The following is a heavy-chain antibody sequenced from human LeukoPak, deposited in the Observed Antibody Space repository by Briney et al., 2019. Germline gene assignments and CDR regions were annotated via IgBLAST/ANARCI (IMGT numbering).Heavy chain of an antibody. CDR3: ARDMSGIAVAGIFDY. Sequence: PGGSLRLSCAASGFTVSSNYMSWVRQAPGKGLEWVSVIYSGGSTYYADSVKGRFTISRDNSKNTLYLQMNSLRAEDTAVYYCARDMSGIAVAGIFDYWGQGTLVTVSS. J-gene: IGHJ4*02. CDR1: GFTVSSNY. CDR2: IYSGGST. V-gene: IGHV3-53*01. D-gene: IGHD6-19*01.